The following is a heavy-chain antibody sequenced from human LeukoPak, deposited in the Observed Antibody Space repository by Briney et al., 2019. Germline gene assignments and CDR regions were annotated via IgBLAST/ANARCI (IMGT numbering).Heavy chain of an antibody. V-gene: IGHV3-23*01. D-gene: IGHD2-15*01. Sequence: GGSLRLLCGSSGFTFSIYAMSWVRQAPGKGLEWVIAISGSGGSTYYADSVKGRFTISRDNSKNTLYLQMNSLRAEDTAVYYCTKSNSGDSPKPTVDYWGQGTLVTVSS. CDR2: ISGSGGST. CDR3: TKSNSGDSPKPTVDY. CDR1: GFTFSIYA. J-gene: IGHJ4*02.